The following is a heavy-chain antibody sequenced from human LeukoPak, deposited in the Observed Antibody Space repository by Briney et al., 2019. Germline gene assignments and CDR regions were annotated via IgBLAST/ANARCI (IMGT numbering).Heavy chain of an antibody. J-gene: IGHJ4*02. CDR2: IFYSGST. D-gene: IGHD1-26*01. Sequence: SDTLSLTCTVSGGSFSSSSYYWGWIRQPPGKGVEWIGRIFYSGSTYYNPSLKSRVTISVDTSKNQFSLKLSSVTAADTAVYYCARYSGSQPIDYWGQGTLVTVSS. CDR3: ARYSGSQPIDY. CDR1: GGSFSSSSYY. V-gene: IGHV4-39*01.